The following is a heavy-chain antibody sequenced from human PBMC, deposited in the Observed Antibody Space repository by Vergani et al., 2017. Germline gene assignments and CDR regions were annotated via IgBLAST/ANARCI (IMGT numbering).Heavy chain of an antibody. V-gene: IGHV1-69*02. CDR1: GGTFSSYT. CDR2: IIPILGIA. Sequence: QVQLVQSGAEVKKPGSSVKVSCKASGGTFSSYTISWVRQAPGQGLEWMGRIIPILGIANYAQKFQGRVTITADKSTSTAYMELSSLRSEDTAVYYCARYGDGSPLWNLSNRYFDYWGQGTLVTVSS. D-gene: IGHD2-21*01. J-gene: IGHJ4*02. CDR3: ARYGDGSPLWNLSNRYFDY.